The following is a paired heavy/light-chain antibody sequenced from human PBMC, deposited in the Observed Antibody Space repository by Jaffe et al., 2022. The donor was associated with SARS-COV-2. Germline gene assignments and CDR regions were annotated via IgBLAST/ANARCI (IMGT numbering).Light chain of an antibody. J-gene: IGKJ3*01. CDR3: QQYGSSPGA. CDR2: GAS. V-gene: IGKV3-20*01. CDR1: QSIYSRY. Sequence: EIVLTQSPGTLSLSPGERATLSCRASQSIYSRYLAWYQQKPGQAPRLLIYGASSRATGIPERFSGSGSGTDFTLTISRLEPEDFAVYYCQQYGSSPGAFGPGTKVDIK.
Heavy chain of an antibody. CDR2: ISWNSGSL. CDR3: AKDIRGVTAMTWGAFDI. CDR1: GFTFDDYG. Sequence: EVQLVESGGGLAQPGRSLRLSCSVSGFTFDDYGMHWVRQAPGKGLEWVSGISWNSGSLGYADSVKGRFTISRDNAKNYLYLQMNSLRAEDTALYYCAKDIRGVTAMTWGAFDIWGQGTMVTVSS. J-gene: IGHJ3*02. V-gene: IGHV3-9*01. D-gene: IGHD5-18*01.